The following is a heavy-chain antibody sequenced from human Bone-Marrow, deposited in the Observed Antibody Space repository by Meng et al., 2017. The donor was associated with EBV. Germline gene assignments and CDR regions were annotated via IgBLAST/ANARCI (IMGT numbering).Heavy chain of an antibody. Sequence: QLVQCGAEVKRPGGSLKDSCKPSGYTFMSYAMHWVRQAPGQRLEWMGWINPGNGNTKYSQKFQGRVTITRDTSASTAYMELSSLRSEDTAVYYCARLDYFDYWGQGTLVTVSS. J-gene: IGHJ4*02. CDR3: ARLDYFDY. CDR2: INPGNGNT. CDR1: GYTFMSYA. V-gene: IGHV1-3*01.